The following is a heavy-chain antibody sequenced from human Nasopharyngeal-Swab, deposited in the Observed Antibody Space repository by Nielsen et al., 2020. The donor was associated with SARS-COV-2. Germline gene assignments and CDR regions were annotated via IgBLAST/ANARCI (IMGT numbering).Heavy chain of an antibody. V-gene: IGHV3-33*01. J-gene: IGHJ4*02. D-gene: IGHD6-13*01. CDR2: IWYDGSNK. CDR1: GFTFSSYG. Sequence: GGSLRLSCAASGFTFSSYGMHWVRQAPGKGLEWVAVIWYDGSNKYYADSVKGRFTISRDNSKNTLYLQMNSQRAEDTAVYYCARELAAAGTGGNWGQGTLVTVSS. CDR3: ARELAAAGTGGN.